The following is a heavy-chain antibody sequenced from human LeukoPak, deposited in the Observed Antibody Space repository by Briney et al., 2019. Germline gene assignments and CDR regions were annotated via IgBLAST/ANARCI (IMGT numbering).Heavy chain of an antibody. CDR2: ISGGGGST. D-gene: IGHD1-26*01. J-gene: IGHJ4*02. Sequence: PGGSLRLSCEGSGFTFSSYAMTWVRQAPGKGLEWVSAISGGGGSTYYADSVKGRFTISRDNSKNTLYLQMNSLRAEDTAVYYCAKEVGARVIDYWGQGTLVTVSS. CDR3: AKEVGARVIDY. CDR1: GFTFSSYA. V-gene: IGHV3-23*01.